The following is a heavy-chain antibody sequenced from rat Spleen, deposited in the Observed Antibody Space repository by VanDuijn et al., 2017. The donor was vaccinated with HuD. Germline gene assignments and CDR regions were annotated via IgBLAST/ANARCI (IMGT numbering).Heavy chain of an antibody. CDR2: ISTSGGST. V-gene: IGHV5S13*01. D-gene: IGHD4-3*01. CDR3: ARHGRGGTTYYYVMDV. J-gene: IGHJ4*01. CDR1: GFTFSNYD. Sequence: EVQLVESGGGLVQPGRSLKLSCAASGFTFSNYDMAWVRQAPTKGLEWVASISTSGGSTYYRDSVRDRFTISRDNGKNTLYLQIDSLKSEDTATYYCARHGRGGTTYYYVMDVWGQGASVTVSS.